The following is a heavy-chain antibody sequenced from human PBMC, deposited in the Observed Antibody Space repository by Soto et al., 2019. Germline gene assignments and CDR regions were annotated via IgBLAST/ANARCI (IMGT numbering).Heavy chain of an antibody. CDR1: GGSISSYY. D-gene: IGHD3-10*01. J-gene: IGHJ3*02. CDR3: ARVSITMVRGVLDAFDI. V-gene: IGHV4-59*12. CDR2: IYYSGST. Sequence: SETLSLTCTVSGGSISSYYWSWIRQPPGKGLEWIGYIYYSGSTNYNPSLKSRVTISVDTSKNQFSLKLSSVAAADTAVYYCARVSITMVRGVLDAFDIWGQGTMVTVSS.